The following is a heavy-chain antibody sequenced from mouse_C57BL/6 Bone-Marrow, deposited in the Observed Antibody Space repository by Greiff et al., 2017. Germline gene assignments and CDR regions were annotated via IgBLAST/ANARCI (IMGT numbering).Heavy chain of an antibody. V-gene: IGHV5-4*01. CDR2: ISDGGSYT. CDR3: ARDEGGQLRLAWFAY. J-gene: IGHJ3*01. CDR1: GFTFSSYA. D-gene: IGHD3-2*02. Sequence: EVHLVESGGGLVKPGGSLKLSCAASGFTFSSYAMSWVRQTPEKRLEWVATISDGGSYTYYPDNVKGRFTISRDNAKNNLYLQMSHLKSEDTAMYYCARDEGGQLRLAWFAYWGQGTPVTVSA.